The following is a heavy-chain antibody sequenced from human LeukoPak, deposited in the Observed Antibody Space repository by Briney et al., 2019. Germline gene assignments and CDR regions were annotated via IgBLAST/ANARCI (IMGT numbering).Heavy chain of an antibody. CDR1: GFSFSSYS. CDR3: ARCSGVFGSSGY. Sequence: GGSLRLSCVASGFSFSSYSMNWVRQAPGKGLEWVSTISSGTGSYIYYADSVRGRFAISRDNAKNSLYLQMNSLRAEDTAVYYCARCSGVFGSSGYWGQGTLVTVSS. V-gene: IGHV3-21*01. J-gene: IGHJ4*02. D-gene: IGHD6-6*01. CDR2: ISSGTGSYI.